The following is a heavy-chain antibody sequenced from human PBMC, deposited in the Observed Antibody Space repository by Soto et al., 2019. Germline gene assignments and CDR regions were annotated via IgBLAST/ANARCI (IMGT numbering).Heavy chain of an antibody. V-gene: IGHV1-18*01. Sequence: GASVKVSCKASGYTFTSYGISWVRQAPGQGLEWMGWISAYNGNTNYAQKLQGRVTMTTDTSTSTAYMELRSLRSDDTAVYYCARDGIAVAGTDPVGWFDPWGQGTLVTVS. J-gene: IGHJ5*02. CDR2: ISAYNGNT. D-gene: IGHD6-19*01. CDR3: ARDGIAVAGTDPVGWFDP. CDR1: GYTFTSYG.